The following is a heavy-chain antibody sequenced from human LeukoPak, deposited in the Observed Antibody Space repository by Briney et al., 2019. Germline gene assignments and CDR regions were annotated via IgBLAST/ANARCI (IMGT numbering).Heavy chain of an antibody. J-gene: IGHJ3*02. CDR1: GFTFSSYS. V-gene: IGHV3-21*01. D-gene: IGHD3-10*01. Sequence: PGGSLRLSCAASGFTFSSYSMNWVRQAPGKGLEWVSAISGSSSYIYYADSVKGRFTISRDNSKNTLFLQMNSLRAEDTAVYYCARDKLTGNAFDIWGQGTMVTVSS. CDR2: ISGSSSYI. CDR3: ARDKLTGNAFDI.